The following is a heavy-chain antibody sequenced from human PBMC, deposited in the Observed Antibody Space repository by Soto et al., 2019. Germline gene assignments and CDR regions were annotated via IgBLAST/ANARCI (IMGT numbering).Heavy chain of an antibody. CDR3: ARVSTIYSSIWYY. J-gene: IGHJ4*02. V-gene: IGHV3-30-3*01. CDR1: GFTFSSYA. D-gene: IGHD6-13*01. CDR2: ISYDGSNK. Sequence: QVQLVESGGGVVQPGRSLRLSCAASGFTFSSYAMHWVRQAPGKGLEWVAVISYDGSNKYYADSVKGRFTISRDNTKNTLYLQMNSLRAEDTAVYYCARVSTIYSSIWYYWGQGTLVTVSS.